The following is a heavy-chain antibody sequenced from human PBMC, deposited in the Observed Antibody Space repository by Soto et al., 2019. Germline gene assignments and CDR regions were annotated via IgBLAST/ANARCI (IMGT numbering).Heavy chain of an antibody. CDR1: GFTFGDYA. CDR3: TRAALYDFWSGYYLDYFDY. CDR2: IRSKAYGGTT. J-gene: IGHJ4*02. V-gene: IGHV3-49*05. D-gene: IGHD3-3*01. Sequence: EVQLVESGGGLVKPGRSLRLSCTASGFTFGDYAMSWFRQAPGKGLEWVGFIRSKAYGGTTEYVASVKGRFTISRDDSKSIAYLQMNSLKTEDTAVYYCTRAALYDFWSGYYLDYFDYWGQGTLVTVSS.